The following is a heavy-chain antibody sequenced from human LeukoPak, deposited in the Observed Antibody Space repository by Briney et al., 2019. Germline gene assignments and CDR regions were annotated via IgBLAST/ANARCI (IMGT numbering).Heavy chain of an antibody. Sequence: GGSLRLSCAASGFTFTSSWLPWVRQAPGEGLVWVSRMNGDGSTTDYADSVKGRFTMSRDNAKNTLYLQMESLGAEDTAVYYCARAGNYRFDYWGQGTLVTVSS. CDR3: ARAGNYRFDY. CDR2: MNGDGSTT. CDR1: GFTFTSSW. V-gene: IGHV3-74*01. D-gene: IGHD1-7*01. J-gene: IGHJ4*02.